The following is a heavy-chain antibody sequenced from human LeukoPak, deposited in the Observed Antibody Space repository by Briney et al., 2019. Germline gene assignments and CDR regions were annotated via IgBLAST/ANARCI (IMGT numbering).Heavy chain of an antibody. Sequence: GGSLRLSCAASGFTFSSYGMSWVRQAPGKGLEWVAFLRYDGSNKYCADSVKGRFTISRDNSKNTLYLQMNSLRAEDTAVYYCTKREYDSSGYWDYFDYWGQGTLVTVSS. V-gene: IGHV3-30*02. CDR1: GFTFSSYG. J-gene: IGHJ4*02. D-gene: IGHD3-22*01. CDR3: TKREYDSSGYWDYFDY. CDR2: LRYDGSNK.